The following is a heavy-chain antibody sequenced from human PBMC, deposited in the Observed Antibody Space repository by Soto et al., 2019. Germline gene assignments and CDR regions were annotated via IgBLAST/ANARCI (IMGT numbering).Heavy chain of an antibody. CDR3: ARAVSMLTFGGPYDY. J-gene: IGHJ4*02. V-gene: IGHV1-69*13. CDR2: IIPIFGTA. D-gene: IGHD3-16*01. CDR1: GGTFSSYA. Sequence: GASVKVSCKASGGTFSSYAISWVRQAPGQGLEWMGGIIPIFGTANYAQKFQGRVTITADESTSTAYMELSSLRSEDTAVYYCARAVSMLTFGGPYDYWGEGTLVTVSS.